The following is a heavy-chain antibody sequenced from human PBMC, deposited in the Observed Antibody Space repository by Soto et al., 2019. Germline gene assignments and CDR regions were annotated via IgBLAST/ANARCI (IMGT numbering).Heavy chain of an antibody. CDR3: ARLHVYFFSCRCHYQYAMAV. Sequence: PSETLSLTCTVSSARVGSSTYTCGWIRQHPEKGLEWIGSIYYSGSTYYNPSLNSRVTVSVDTSKNQFSLKVTSVTAADTAVYYCARLHVYFFSCRCHYQYAMAVRDRGTTDLVS. CDR1: SARVGSSTYT. D-gene: IGHD3-16*01. V-gene: IGHV4-39*01. J-gene: IGHJ6*02. CDR2: IYYSGST.